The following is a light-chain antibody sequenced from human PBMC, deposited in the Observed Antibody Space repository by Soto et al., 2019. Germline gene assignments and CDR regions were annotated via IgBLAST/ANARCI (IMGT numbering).Light chain of an antibody. CDR2: AAS. Sequence: AIRMTQSPSSFSASTGDRVTITCRASQGISSYLAWYQQKPGKAPKLLIYAASTLQSGVPSRFSGSGSGTDFTLTISCLQSEDFATYYCQQCYSYPHTFGQGTKVDIK. V-gene: IGKV1-8*01. CDR1: QGISSY. J-gene: IGKJ2*01. CDR3: QQCYSYPHT.